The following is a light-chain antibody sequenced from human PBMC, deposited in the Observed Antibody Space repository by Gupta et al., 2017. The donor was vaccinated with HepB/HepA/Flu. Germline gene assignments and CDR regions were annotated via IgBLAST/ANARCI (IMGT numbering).Light chain of an antibody. J-gene: IGKJ3*01. CDR1: QSISNY. CDR3: QQSNSMPLA. Sequence: DIPQTPATSSVSASAGDTVIFTCRATQSISNYLNWYQQKPGKAPKLLIYLASSLQSGVPSRFRGSGSGTDFTLTISSLQPEDFAIYYCQQSNSMPLAFGHGTKVDI. CDR2: LAS. V-gene: IGKV1-39*01.